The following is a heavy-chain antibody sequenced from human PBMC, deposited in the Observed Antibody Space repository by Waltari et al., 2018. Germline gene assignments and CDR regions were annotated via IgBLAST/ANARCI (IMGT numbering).Heavy chain of an antibody. Sequence: EVQLVESGGGLVKPGGSLRLSCAASGFTFSNAWLHWVRQAPGKGMAWVGRIKSKTDGWTTDYAAHVKGRFIISRDHLKNTRYLQMNSLKTEETAVYYCSTNYLDTSGAPEGGYWGQGTLVTVSS. CDR1: GFTFSNAW. V-gene: IGHV3-15*07. CDR2: IKSKTDGWTT. D-gene: IGHD3-22*01. CDR3: STNYLDTSGAPEGGY. J-gene: IGHJ4*02.